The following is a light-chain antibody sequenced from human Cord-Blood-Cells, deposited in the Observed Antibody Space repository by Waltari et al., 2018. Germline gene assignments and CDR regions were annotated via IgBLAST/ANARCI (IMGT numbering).Light chain of an antibody. CDR1: SSTIGSNY. CDR2: RNN. CDR3: AAWDDSLSGWV. V-gene: IGLV1-47*01. Sequence: QSVLTQPPSASGTPGQRVTISCSGSSSTIGSNYVIWYQQLPGTAPKLLIYRNNQWPSGVPDRFSGSKSGTSASLAISGLRSEDEADYYCAAWDDSLSGWVFGGGTKLTVL. J-gene: IGLJ3*02.